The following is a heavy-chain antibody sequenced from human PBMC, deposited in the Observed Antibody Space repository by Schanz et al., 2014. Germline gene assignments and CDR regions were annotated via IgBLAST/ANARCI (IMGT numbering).Heavy chain of an antibody. CDR1: GFTFSKYW. CDR3: ARDSGPYYDKSMDV. Sequence: EVQLVESGGGLVQPGGSLRLSCGGSGFTFSKYWMSWVRQAPGKGLEWVANIKQDGSEKYYVDAVKGRFTISRDNAKNSMYLHMKSLRGEDTAVYYCARDSGPYYDKSMDVWGQGTTXAVSS. D-gene: IGHD3-9*01. CDR2: IKQDGSEK. V-gene: IGHV3-7*01. J-gene: IGHJ6*02.